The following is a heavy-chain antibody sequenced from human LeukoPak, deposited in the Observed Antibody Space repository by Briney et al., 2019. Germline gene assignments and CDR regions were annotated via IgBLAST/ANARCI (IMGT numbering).Heavy chain of an antibody. J-gene: IGHJ4*02. CDR1: GYKFNAYW. V-gene: IGHV5-51*01. D-gene: IGHD3-10*01. CDR2: IYPDDSDT. Sequence: GESLKISCKGSGYKFNAYWIAWVRQMPGKGLEWMGIIYPDDSDTRYSPSFQGQVTISADKSVSIAYLQWSSLKASDTAMYYCARQTRDGSGSRGYSFDFWGQGALVTVSS. CDR3: ARQTRDGSGSRGYSFDF.